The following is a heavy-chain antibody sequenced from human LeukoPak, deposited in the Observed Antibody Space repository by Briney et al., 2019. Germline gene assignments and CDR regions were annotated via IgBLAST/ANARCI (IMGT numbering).Heavy chain of an antibody. CDR3: GRHYSSSFYRDV. CDR2: IYYSVSS. Sequence: SETLSLTCTVSGGSISSYYWGWIRQPPGKGLEWIGTIYYSVSSYYNPSLKSRVTISVDTSKNQFSLKLRSVTAADTAVYYCGRHYSSSFYRDVWGKGTTVTVSS. J-gene: IGHJ6*03. CDR1: GGSISSYY. V-gene: IGHV4-39*01. D-gene: IGHD6-13*01.